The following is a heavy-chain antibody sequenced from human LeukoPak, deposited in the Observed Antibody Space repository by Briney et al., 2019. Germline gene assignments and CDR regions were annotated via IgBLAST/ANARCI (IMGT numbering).Heavy chain of an antibody. D-gene: IGHD3-22*01. Sequence: GASVKVSCKASGGTFSSYAISWVRQAPGQGLEWMGGIIPIFGTANYAQKFQGRVTITADKSTSTAYMELSSLRSEDTAVYYCARAVVVVINWGYYFDYWGQGTLVTVSS. V-gene: IGHV1-69*06. CDR3: ARAVVVVINWGYYFDY. J-gene: IGHJ4*02. CDR2: IIPIFGTA. CDR1: GGTFSSYA.